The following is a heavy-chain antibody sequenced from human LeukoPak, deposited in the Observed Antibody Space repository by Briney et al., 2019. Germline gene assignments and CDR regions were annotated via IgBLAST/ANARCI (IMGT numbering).Heavy chain of an antibody. J-gene: IGHJ4*02. CDR3: ARDEQQLVRPFDY. V-gene: IGHV4-4*02. Sequence: SETLSLTCAVSGDSISSSNWWCWVRQPPGKGLQWIGEIYRSGSTNYNPSLKSRATTSVDKSKNQFSLHLNSVTPGDTAVYYCARDEQQLVRPFDYWGQGTLVTVSS. D-gene: IGHD6-13*01. CDR1: GDSISSSNW. CDR2: IYRSGST.